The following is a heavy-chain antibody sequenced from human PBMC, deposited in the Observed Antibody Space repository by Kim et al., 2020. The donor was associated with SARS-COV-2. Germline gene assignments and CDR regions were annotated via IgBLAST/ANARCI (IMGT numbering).Heavy chain of an antibody. V-gene: IGHV3-7*03. CDR1: GFTFSSYW. CDR3: ARMGLGYCSGCSCYSAFDI. D-gene: IGHD2-15*01. J-gene: IGHJ3*02. CDR2: IKQDGSEK. Sequence: GGSLRLSCAASGFTFSSYWMSWVRQAPGKGLEWVANIKQDGSEKYYVDSVKGRFTISRDNAKNSLYLQMNSLRAEDTAVYYCARMGLGYCSGCSCYSAFDIWGQGTMVTVSS.